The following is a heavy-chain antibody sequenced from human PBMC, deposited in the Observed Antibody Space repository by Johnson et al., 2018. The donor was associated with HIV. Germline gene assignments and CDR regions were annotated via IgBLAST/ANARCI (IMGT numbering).Heavy chain of an antibody. CDR1: GFIFSDYY. Sequence: VQLVESGGGLVKPGGSLRLSCAASGFIFSDYYMSWIRQAPGKGLEWVSYISFSDSTIYSADSVQGRFTISRDNAKNSLYLQMNSLRAEDTAVYYCARSKDCSGGSCPDGFDIWGQGTMVIVS. CDR3: ARSKDCSGGSCPDGFDI. CDR2: ISFSDSTI. V-gene: IGHV3-11*04. D-gene: IGHD2-15*01. J-gene: IGHJ3*02.